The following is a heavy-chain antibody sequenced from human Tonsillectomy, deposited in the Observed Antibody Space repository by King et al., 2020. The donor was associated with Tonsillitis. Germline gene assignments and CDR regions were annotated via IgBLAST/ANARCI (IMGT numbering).Heavy chain of an antibody. V-gene: IGHV3-7*01. J-gene: IGHJ4*02. CDR3: VRDDGKTPSAFDY. Sequence: QLVQSGGDLVQPEGSLRLSCVASGFTFTDYWMAWGRQAPGKGLEWGAHIKGGGSKRYYVDSVKGRFTISRDNAKNSLYLQMNSLRAEDTALYYCVRDDGKTPSAFDYWGQGTLVTVSS. D-gene: IGHD4-23*01. CDR2: IKGGGSKR. CDR1: GFTFTDYW.